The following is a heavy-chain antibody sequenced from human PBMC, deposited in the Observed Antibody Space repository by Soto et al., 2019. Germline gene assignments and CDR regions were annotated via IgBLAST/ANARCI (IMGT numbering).Heavy chain of an antibody. CDR1: GGSISSGGYY. Sequence: SETLSLTCTVSGGSISSGGYYWSWIRQHPGKGLEWIGYIYYSGSTYYNPSLKSRVTISVDTSKNQFSLKLSSVTAADTAVYYCARVAVKERWVFDYWGQGTLVTVSS. J-gene: IGHJ4*02. CDR2: IYYSGST. CDR3: ARVAVKERWVFDY. V-gene: IGHV4-31*03. D-gene: IGHD1-1*01.